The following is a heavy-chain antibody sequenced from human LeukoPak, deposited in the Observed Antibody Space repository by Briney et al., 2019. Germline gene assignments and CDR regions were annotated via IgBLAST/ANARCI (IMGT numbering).Heavy chain of an antibody. CDR1: GGSFSGYY. V-gene: IGHV4-34*01. D-gene: IGHD3-10*01. Sequence: SETLSLTCAVYGGSFSGYYWSWIRQPPGKGLEWIGEINHSGSTNYNPSLKSRVTMSVDTSKNQFSLKLSSVTAADTAVYYCARGRPYYYGSGSYLVYWGQGTLVTVSS. J-gene: IGHJ4*02. CDR3: ARGRPYYYGSGSYLVY. CDR2: INHSGST.